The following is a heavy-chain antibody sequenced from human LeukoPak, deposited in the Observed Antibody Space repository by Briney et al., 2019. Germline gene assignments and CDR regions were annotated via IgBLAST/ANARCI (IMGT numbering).Heavy chain of an antibody. Sequence: SETLSLTCTVSGYSISSGYYWGWIRQPPGKGLEWIGSIYHSGSTYYNPSLKSRVTISVDTSKNQFSLKLSSVTAADTAVYYCARVRGVDYGMDVWGQGTTVTVSS. D-gene: IGHD3-10*01. J-gene: IGHJ6*02. CDR1: GYSISSGYY. CDR2: IYHSGST. V-gene: IGHV4-38-2*02. CDR3: ARVRGVDYGMDV.